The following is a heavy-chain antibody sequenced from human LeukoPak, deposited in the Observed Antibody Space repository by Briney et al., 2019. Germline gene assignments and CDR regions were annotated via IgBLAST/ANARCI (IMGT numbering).Heavy chain of an antibody. Sequence: ASVKVSCTASGYTFTSYYMHWVRQAPGQGLEWMGIINPSGGSTSYAQKFQGRVTMTRDTSTSTVYMELSSLRSEDTAVYYCARDQNESYSSSYTTDYWGQGTLVTVSP. CDR2: INPSGGST. CDR3: ARDQNESYSSSYTTDY. CDR1: GYTFTSYY. J-gene: IGHJ4*02. D-gene: IGHD6-13*01. V-gene: IGHV1-46*01.